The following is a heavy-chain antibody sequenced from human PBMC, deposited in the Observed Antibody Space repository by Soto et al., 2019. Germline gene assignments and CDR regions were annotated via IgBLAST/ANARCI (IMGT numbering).Heavy chain of an antibody. CDR1: GFTFTNYA. Sequence: EVQLLESGGGLVQPGGSLRLSSAASGFTFTNYAMAWVRQAPGQGLVWVSAISFSVGSTYYAVSVKGRCTISRENAKNTRYLQMNSLRAEDTAVYYCAKVPRSDLGYFCGQGTLVTVSS. V-gene: IGHV3-23*01. D-gene: IGHD2-21*02. CDR2: ISFSVGST. CDR3: AKVPRSDLGYF. J-gene: IGHJ4*02.